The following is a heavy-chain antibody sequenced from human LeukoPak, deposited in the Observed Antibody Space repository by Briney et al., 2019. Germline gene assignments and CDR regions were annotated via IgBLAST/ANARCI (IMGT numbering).Heavy chain of an antibody. V-gene: IGHV3-23*01. CDR1: GFTFSSYA. CDR3: AKALLGYCSGGSCSLFDY. D-gene: IGHD2-15*01. Sequence: PGASLRLSCAASGFTFSSYAMSWVRQAPGKGLEWVSAISGSGGSTYYADSVKGRFTISRDNSKNTLYLQMNSLRAEDTAVYYCAKALLGYCSGGSCSLFDYWGQGTLVTVSS. J-gene: IGHJ4*02. CDR2: ISGSGGST.